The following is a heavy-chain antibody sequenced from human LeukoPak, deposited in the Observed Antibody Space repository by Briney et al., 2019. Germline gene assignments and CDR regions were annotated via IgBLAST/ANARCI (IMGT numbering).Heavy chain of an antibody. CDR1: GFTFSSSE. J-gene: IGHJ4*02. Sequence: GGSLRLSCAASGFTFSSSETNWVRQAPGKGLEWVSYISSSGSTIYYADSVKGRFTISRDNAKNSLYLQMNSLRAEDTAVYYCARAQRMIVPNFDYWGQGTLVTVSS. V-gene: IGHV3-48*03. CDR2: ISSSGSTI. D-gene: IGHD3-22*01. CDR3: ARAQRMIVPNFDY.